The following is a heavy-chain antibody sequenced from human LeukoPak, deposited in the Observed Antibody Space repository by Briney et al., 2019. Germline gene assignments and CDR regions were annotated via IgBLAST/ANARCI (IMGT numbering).Heavy chain of an antibody. J-gene: IGHJ4*02. CDR3: TREPPFLVADY. D-gene: IGHD3-3*01. V-gene: IGHV4-39*07. CDR2: INDSGGT. Sequence: KPSETLSLTCTVSGGSVSRTSYYWSWVRQPPGKGLEWIGEINDSGGTNYNPSLKSRVTISVDTSKNQFSLKMSSVTAADTAVYYCTREPPFLVADYWGQGTLLTVSS. CDR1: GGSVSRTSYY.